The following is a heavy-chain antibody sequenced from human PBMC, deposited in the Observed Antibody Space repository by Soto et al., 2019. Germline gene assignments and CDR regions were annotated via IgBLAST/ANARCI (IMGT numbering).Heavy chain of an antibody. CDR1: GFSFSDYG. CDR3: PKTVGNHWLPEY. CDR2: ISGSAGNT. Sequence: EVQLLESGGGLVQPGGSLRLSCAASGFSFSDYGMNWVRQAPGKRLEWVAAISGSAGNTYYADSVKGRFSTSRDNSKSTLYLEMNSLRVEDTAIYYCPKTVGNHWLPEYWGQGTLVTVSS. J-gene: IGHJ4*02. V-gene: IGHV3-23*01. D-gene: IGHD5-12*01.